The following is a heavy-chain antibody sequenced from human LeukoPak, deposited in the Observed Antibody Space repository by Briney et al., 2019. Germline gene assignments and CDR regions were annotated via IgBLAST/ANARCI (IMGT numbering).Heavy chain of an antibody. CDR2: INHSGST. V-gene: IGHV4-34*01. CDR3: ARMGYCSSTSCYTWVWFDP. D-gene: IGHD2-2*02. Sequence: SETLSLTCAVYGGSFSGYYWSWIRQPPGKGLEWIGEINHSGSTNYNPSLKSRVTISVDTSKSQFSLKLSSVTAADTAVYYCARMGYCSSTSCYTWVWFDPWGQGTLVTVSS. J-gene: IGHJ5*02. CDR1: GGSFSGYY.